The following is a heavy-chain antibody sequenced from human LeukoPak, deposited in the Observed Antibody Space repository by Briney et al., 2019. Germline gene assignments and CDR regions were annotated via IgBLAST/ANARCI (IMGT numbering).Heavy chain of an antibody. J-gene: IGHJ5*02. CDR2: MNPNCGKT. D-gene: IGHD2-2*02. Sequence: ASLKVPWKASGYTSTSDDIDWVRQATGKGLEWLGWMNPNCGKTGHAQKFQGRVTLTRNNSITPAYMELSSLRSEDTVVYYCARVHRRCSSTSCYRAAWFDPWGQGTLVTVSS. V-gene: IGHV1-8*03. CDR3: ARVHRRCSSTSCYRAAWFDP. CDR1: GYTSTSDD.